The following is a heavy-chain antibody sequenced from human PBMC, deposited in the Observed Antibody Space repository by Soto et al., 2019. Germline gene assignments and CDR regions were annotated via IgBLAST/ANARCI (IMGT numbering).Heavy chain of an antibody. V-gene: IGHV4-59*08. J-gene: IGHJ4*02. CDR3: VRGGVRGIDY. CDR2: IYYSGST. CDR1: GGSISSYY. Sequence: SETLSLTCTVSGGSISSYYWSWIRQPPGKGLEWIGYIYYSGSTNYNPSLKSRVTISVDTSKNQFSLKLSSVTAADTAVYYCVRGGVRGIDYWGQGTLVTVS. D-gene: IGHD3-16*01.